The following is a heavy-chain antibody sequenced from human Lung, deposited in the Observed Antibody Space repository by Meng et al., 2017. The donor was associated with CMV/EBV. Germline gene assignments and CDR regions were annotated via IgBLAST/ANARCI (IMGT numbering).Heavy chain of an antibody. CDR2: ISHDGSDK. CDR1: GFTFSSYA. Sequence: GESLKISCAASGFTFSSYAMHWVRQAPGKGLEEVAIISHDGSDKYFADSVKGRFTISRDNSKNTLYLQMNSLRAEDTALYFCATDYGAGSGRPFDYWGHGTLVTVSS. D-gene: IGHD4-17*01. CDR3: ATDYGAGSGRPFDY. V-gene: IGHV3-30-3*01. J-gene: IGHJ4*01.